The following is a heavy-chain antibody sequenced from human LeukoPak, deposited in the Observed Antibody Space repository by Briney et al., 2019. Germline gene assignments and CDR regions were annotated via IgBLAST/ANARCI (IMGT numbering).Heavy chain of an antibody. J-gene: IGHJ4*02. CDR3: ARGLGPMSPSLDY. CDR2: INHSGRV. CDR1: GESFSYNY. Sequence: SETLSLTYAVSGESFSYNYWTWVRQPPGKGLEWIGDINHSGRVNYRPSLKSRVTISVDTSKSQFSLKLSAVTAADTAVYYCARGLGPMSPSLDYWGQGSLVTVSS. V-gene: IGHV4-34*01. D-gene: IGHD3-22*01.